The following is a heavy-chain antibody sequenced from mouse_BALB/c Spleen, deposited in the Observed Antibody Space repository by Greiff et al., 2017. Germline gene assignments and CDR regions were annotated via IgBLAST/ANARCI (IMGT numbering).Heavy chain of an antibody. CDR1: GFTFSSYG. Sequence: EVKLVESGGDLVKPGGSLKLSCAASGFTFSSYGMSWVRQTPDKRLEWVATISSCGSYTYYPDSVKGRFTISRDNAKNTLYLQMSSLKSEDTAMYYCARQGGYFDYWGQGTTLTVSS. CDR3: ARQGGYFDY. J-gene: IGHJ2*01. CDR2: ISSCGSYT. V-gene: IGHV5-6*02.